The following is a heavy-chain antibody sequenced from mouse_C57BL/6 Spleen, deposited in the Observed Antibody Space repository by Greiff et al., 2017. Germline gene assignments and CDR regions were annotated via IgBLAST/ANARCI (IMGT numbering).Heavy chain of an antibody. CDR2: LDPEDGET. CDR3: AREQLKLQYYGDD. CDR1: GFNIKDYY. Sequence: EVQLQQSGAELVKPGASVKLSCTASGFNIKDYYMHWVKQRTEQGLEWIGRLDPEDGETKYAPKFQGKATITVDTSSNTAYLQLSSLTSEYAAGYYGAREQLKLQYYGDDSGQGTTLTVSS. D-gene: IGHD3-2*02. V-gene: IGHV14-2*01. J-gene: IGHJ2*01.